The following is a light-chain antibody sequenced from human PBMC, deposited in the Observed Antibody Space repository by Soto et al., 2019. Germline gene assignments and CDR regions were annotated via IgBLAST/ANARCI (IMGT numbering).Light chain of an antibody. CDR1: EILYNF. CDR2: DAF. J-gene: IGKJ4*01. Sequence: IVFTQSPATLSLSPGERATLSCRASEILYNFLAWYQHRPGQVPRLLISDAFNRAPGVPARFNGSGAGTDFTLTISSLEPEDFAVYYCQHRTKWPLTFGGGTKVDIK. CDR3: QHRTKWPLT. V-gene: IGKV3-11*01.